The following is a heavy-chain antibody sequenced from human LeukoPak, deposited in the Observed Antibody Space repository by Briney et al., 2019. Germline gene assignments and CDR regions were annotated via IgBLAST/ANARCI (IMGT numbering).Heavy chain of an antibody. J-gene: IGHJ4*02. CDR2: IYYSGST. Sequence: PSQTLSLTCTVSGGSISSGGYYWSWIRQHPGKGLEWIGYIYYSGSTYYNPSLKSRVTISVDTSKNQFSLKLSSVTAADTAVYYCAREAYSGYDRPRFDYWGQGTLVTVSS. V-gene: IGHV4-31*03. D-gene: IGHD5-12*01. CDR1: GGSISSGGYY. CDR3: AREAYSGYDRPRFDY.